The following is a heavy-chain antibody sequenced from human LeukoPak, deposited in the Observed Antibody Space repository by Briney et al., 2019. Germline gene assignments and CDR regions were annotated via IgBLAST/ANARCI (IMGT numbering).Heavy chain of an antibody. Sequence: PSETLSLTCTVSGGSISSGGYYWSWIRQHPGKGLEWIGYIYYSGSTYYNPSLKSRVTISVDTSKNQSSLKLSSVTAADTAVYYCARTVVTLWGYFDYWGQGTLVTVSS. CDR2: IYYSGST. V-gene: IGHV4-31*03. CDR3: ARTVVTLWGYFDY. CDR1: GGSISSGGYY. J-gene: IGHJ4*02. D-gene: IGHD4-23*01.